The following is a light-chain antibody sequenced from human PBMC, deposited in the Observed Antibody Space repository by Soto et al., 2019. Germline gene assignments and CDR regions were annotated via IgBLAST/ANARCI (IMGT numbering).Light chain of an antibody. CDR2: DVS. Sequence: QSALTQPASVSGSPGQSITISCTGTSSDVGGYNFVSWYQQHPGKAPKLMIYDVSNRPSGVSNRFSGSKSANTASLTISGLQADDEADDYCTSYTSSNTLYVFGTGTKLTVL. J-gene: IGLJ1*01. CDR1: SSDVGGYNF. V-gene: IGLV2-14*01. CDR3: TSYTSSNTLYV.